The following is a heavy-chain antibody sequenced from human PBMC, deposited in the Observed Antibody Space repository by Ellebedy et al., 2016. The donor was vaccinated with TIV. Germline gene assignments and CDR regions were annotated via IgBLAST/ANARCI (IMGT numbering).Heavy chain of an antibody. CDR3: ARDRYDVLTGVDAFDI. V-gene: IGHV3-66*01. CDR2: IYSGGNT. CDR1: GFTVSSNY. J-gene: IGHJ3*02. D-gene: IGHD3-9*01. Sequence: GESLKISCAASGFTVSSNYMSWVRQAPGKGPEWASLIYSGGNTYYADSVKGRFTISRDNSKNTVYLQMNRLRAEDTAVYYCARDRYDVLTGVDAFDIWGQGTMVTVSS.